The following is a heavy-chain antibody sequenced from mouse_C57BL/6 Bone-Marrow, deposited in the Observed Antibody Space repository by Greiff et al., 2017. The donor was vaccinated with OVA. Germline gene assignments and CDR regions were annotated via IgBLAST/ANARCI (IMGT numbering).Heavy chain of an antibody. Sequence: VQLQQSGPELARPWASVKISCQAFYTFSRRVHFAIRDTNYWMQWVKQRPGQGLEWIGAIYPGHGDTSYNQKFKGKATFTADKSSSTAYMQLISLTAEDSAVYYYAFYRFAYWGQGTLVTVSA. CDR3: AEDSAVYYYAFYRFAY. D-gene: IGHD2-1*01. V-gene: IGHV1-87*01. CDR1: YTFSRRVH. CDR2: GQGLEWIG. J-gene: IGHJ3*01.